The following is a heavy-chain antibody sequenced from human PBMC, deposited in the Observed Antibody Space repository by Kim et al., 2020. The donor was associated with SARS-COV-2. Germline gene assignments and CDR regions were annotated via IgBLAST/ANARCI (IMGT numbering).Heavy chain of an antibody. D-gene: IGHD4-17*01. J-gene: IGHJ4*02. CDR3: AKGDYFFDY. Sequence: GSTYYADSVKCRFTIYKDNYKNTLYLQMNSLRAKDTAVDYCAKGDYFFDYWGQGTLVTVSS. CDR2: GST. V-gene: IGHV3-23*01.